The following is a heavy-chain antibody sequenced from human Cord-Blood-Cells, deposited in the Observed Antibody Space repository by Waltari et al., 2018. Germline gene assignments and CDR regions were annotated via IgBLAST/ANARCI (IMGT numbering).Heavy chain of an antibody. D-gene: IGHD4-17*01. CDR1: GGSFSGYY. CDR3: ARGEKMTTVTTSYNWFDP. Sequence: QVQLQQWGAGLLKPSETLSLTCAVYGGSFSGYYWSWIRQPPGTGLEWIGEINHSGSTNYNPSLKSRVTISVDTSKNQFSLKLSSVTAADTAVYYCARGEKMTTVTTSYNWFDPWGQGTLVTVSP. J-gene: IGHJ5*02. V-gene: IGHV4-34*01. CDR2: INHSGST.